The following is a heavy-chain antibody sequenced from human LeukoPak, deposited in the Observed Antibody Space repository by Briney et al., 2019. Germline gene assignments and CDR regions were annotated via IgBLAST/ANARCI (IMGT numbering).Heavy chain of an antibody. CDR1: GGSISSSRDY. CDR2: IYYDGST. CDR3: AKGGHSSGWYHDY. Sequence: SETLSLTCIVSGGSISSSRDYWGWIRQPPGKGLEWVGNIYYDGSTYYNPSLKSRVTISVDTSKNQFSLKLSSVTAADTAVYYCAKGGHSSGWYHDYWGQGTLVTVSS. D-gene: IGHD6-19*01. V-gene: IGHV4-39*07. J-gene: IGHJ4*02.